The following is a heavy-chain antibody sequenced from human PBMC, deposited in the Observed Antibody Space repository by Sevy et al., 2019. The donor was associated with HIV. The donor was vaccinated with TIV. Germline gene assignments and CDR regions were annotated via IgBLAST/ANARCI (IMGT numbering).Heavy chain of an antibody. CDR1: GYSISSGYY. V-gene: IGHV4-38-2*02. CDR2: IYHSGST. D-gene: IGHD2-15*01. Sequence: TLSLTCAVSGYSISSGYYWGWIRQPPGKGLEWIGSIYHSGSTYYNPSLKSRVTISVDTSKNQFSLKLSSVTAADTAVYYCARDHVGEWGVVATAYNWFDPWGQGTLVTVSS. J-gene: IGHJ5*02. CDR3: ARDHVGEWGVVATAYNWFDP.